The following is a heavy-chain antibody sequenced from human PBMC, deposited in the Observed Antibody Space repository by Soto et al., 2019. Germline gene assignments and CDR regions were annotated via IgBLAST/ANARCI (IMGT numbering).Heavy chain of an antibody. Sequence: PSETLSLTCAVYGGSFSGYDWSWIRQPPGKGLEWIGEINHSGSTNYNPSLKSRVTISVDTSKNQFSLKLSSVTAADTAVYYCARPARSWFDPWGQGTLVTVSS. CDR3: ARPARSWFDP. CDR1: GGSFSGYD. D-gene: IGHD6-6*01. J-gene: IGHJ5*02. CDR2: INHSGST. V-gene: IGHV4-34*01.